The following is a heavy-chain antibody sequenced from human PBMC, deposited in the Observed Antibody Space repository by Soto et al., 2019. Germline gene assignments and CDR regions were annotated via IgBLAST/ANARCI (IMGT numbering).Heavy chain of an antibody. V-gene: IGHV1-69*01. Sequence: QVQLVQSGAEVKKPGSSVKVSCKASGGTFSSYAISWVRQAPGQGLEWMGGIIPIFGTANYAQKFQGRVTITADESTSTAYMELSSLRSEDTAVYYCAGWGKVDTAMVRYYYYGMDVWGQGTTVTVSS. D-gene: IGHD5-18*01. J-gene: IGHJ6*02. CDR2: IIPIFGTA. CDR3: AGWGKVDTAMVRYYYYGMDV. CDR1: GGTFSSYA.